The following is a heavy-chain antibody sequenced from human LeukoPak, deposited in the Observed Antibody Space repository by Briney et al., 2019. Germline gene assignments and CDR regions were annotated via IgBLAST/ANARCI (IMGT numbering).Heavy chain of an antibody. CDR1: GGSFSGYY. Sequence: SETLSLTCAVYGGSFSGYYWSWIRQPPGKGLDWIGEINHSGSTNYNPSLKSRVTISVDTSKNQFSLKLSSVTAADTAVYYCARVLSLWRRYDYWGQGTLVTVSS. CDR2: INHSGST. J-gene: IGHJ4*02. D-gene: IGHD3-3*01. V-gene: IGHV4-34*01. CDR3: ARVLSLWRRYDY.